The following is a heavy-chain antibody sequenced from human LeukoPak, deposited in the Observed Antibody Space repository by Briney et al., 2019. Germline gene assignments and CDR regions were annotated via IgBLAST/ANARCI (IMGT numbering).Heavy chain of an antibody. CDR2: INHSGST. Sequence: PSETLSLTCAVYGGSSSGYYWSWIRQPPGKGLEWTGEINHSGSTNYNPSLKSRVTISVDTSKNQFSLKLSSVTAADTAVYYCGXXLXVRXXXSWXPGWNYYYMDVWGKGTTVTVSS. D-gene: IGHD6-13*01. J-gene: IGHJ6*03. V-gene: IGHV4-34*01. CDR3: GXXLXVRXXXSWXPGWNYYYMDV. CDR1: GGSSSGYY.